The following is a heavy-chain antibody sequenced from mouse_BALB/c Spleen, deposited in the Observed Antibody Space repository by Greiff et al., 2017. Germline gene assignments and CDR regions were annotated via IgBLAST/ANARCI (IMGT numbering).Heavy chain of an antibody. D-gene: IGHD1-1*02. J-gene: IGHJ4*01. Sequence: QVQLKQSGPGLVAPSQSLSITCTVSGFSLTSYDISWIRQPPGKGLEWLGVIWTGGGTNYNSAFMSRLSISKDNSKSQVFLKMNSLQTDDTAIYYCVRDNYDYAMDYWGQGTSVTVSS. V-gene: IGHV2-9-2*01. CDR3: VRDNYDYAMDY. CDR2: IWTGGGT. CDR1: GFSLTSYD.